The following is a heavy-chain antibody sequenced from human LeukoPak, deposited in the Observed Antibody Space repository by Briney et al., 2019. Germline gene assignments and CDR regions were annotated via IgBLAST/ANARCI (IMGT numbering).Heavy chain of an antibody. V-gene: IGHV3-48*03. J-gene: IGHJ4*02. Sequence: GGSLRLSCVVSGFTSSSYEMNWVRQAPGKGLEWVSYISSSGSTIYYADSVKGRFTISRDNAKNSLYLQMNSLRAEDTAIYYCARSRFPSLFEYWGQGTLVTVSS. CDR1: GFTSSSYE. CDR2: ISSSGSTI. D-gene: IGHD3-16*01. CDR3: ARSRFPSLFEY.